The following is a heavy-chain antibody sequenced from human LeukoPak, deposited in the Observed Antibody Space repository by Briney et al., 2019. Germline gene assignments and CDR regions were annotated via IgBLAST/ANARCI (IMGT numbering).Heavy chain of an antibody. J-gene: IGHJ5*02. CDR2: INPNSGGT. CDR1: GYTFTGYY. D-gene: IGHD6-13*01. Sequence: ASVKVSCKASGYTFTGYYMHWVRQAPGQGLEWMGWINPNSGGTNYAQKFQGRVTMTRDTSISTAYMELSRLRSDDTAVYYCADPGAAAGTHWFDPWGQGTLVTVSS. CDR3: ADPGAAAGTHWFDP. V-gene: IGHV1-2*02.